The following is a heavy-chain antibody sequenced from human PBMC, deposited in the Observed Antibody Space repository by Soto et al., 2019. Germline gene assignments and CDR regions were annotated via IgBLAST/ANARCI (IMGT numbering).Heavy chain of an antibody. CDR3: AREGLDWLSNTWLDP. CDR2: IIPIFGTA. J-gene: IGHJ5*02. Sequence: GASVKVPCKASGGAFSSYAISWARQAPGQGLEWMGGIIPIFGTANYAQKFQGRVTITADESTSTAYMELSSLRSEDTAVYYCAREGLDWLSNTWLDPWGQGTLVTVSS. CDR1: GGAFSSYA. V-gene: IGHV1-69*13. D-gene: IGHD3-9*01.